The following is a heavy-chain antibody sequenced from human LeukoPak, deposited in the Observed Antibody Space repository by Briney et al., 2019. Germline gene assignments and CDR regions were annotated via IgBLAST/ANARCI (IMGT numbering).Heavy chain of an antibody. Sequence: ASVTVSCTASGYTFTSYAMHWVRQAPGQRLEWMGWINAGNGNTKYSQKFQGRVTITRDTSASTAYMELSSLRSEDTAVYYCARCFRLGELSLGYWGQGTLVTVSS. CDR3: ARCFRLGELSLGY. J-gene: IGHJ4*02. V-gene: IGHV1-3*01. CDR1: GYTFTSYA. D-gene: IGHD3-16*02. CDR2: INAGNGNT.